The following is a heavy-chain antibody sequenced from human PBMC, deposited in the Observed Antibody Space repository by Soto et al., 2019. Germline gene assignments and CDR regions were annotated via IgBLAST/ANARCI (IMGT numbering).Heavy chain of an antibody. CDR1: GYTFTGYY. V-gene: IGHV1-2*04. Sequence: ASVKVSCKASGYTFTGYYMHWVRQAPGQGLEWMGWINPNSGGTNYAQKFQGWVTMTRDTSISTAYMELSRLRSDDTAVYYCARDKEKRRKCYYYYGMDVWGQGPTVTVSS. CDR2: INPNSGGT. CDR3: ARDKEKRRKCYYYYGMDV. J-gene: IGHJ6*02.